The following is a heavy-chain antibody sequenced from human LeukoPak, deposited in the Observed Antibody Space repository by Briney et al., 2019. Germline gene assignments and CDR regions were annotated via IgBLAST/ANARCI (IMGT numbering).Heavy chain of an antibody. V-gene: IGHV3-7*01. CDR3: ARGEITMVRGVQAGSFDY. Sequence: GGSLRLSCAASGFTFSSYWMSWVRQAPGKGLEWVANIKQDGSKKYYVASVKGRFTISRDNDKNSLYLKMNSLRAEDTAVYYCARGEITMVRGVQAGSFDYWGQGTLVTVSS. J-gene: IGHJ4*02. CDR2: IKQDGSKK. CDR1: GFTFSSYW. D-gene: IGHD3-10*01.